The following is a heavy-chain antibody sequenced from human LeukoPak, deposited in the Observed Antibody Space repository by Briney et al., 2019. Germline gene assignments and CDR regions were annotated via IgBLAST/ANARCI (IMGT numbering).Heavy chain of an antibody. CDR2: IYTVGTT. CDR1: AFSVSTNY. V-gene: IGHV3-66*01. Sequence: PGGSLRLSCAASAFSVSTNYMSWVRQAPGKGLEWVSVIYTVGTTHCADSVKGRCSISRDPSTNTVYLQLNSLRAEDTATYYCAGYGGSYPYYMDVWGKGTTVTLSS. CDR3: AGYGGSYPYYMDV. D-gene: IGHD1-26*01. J-gene: IGHJ6*03.